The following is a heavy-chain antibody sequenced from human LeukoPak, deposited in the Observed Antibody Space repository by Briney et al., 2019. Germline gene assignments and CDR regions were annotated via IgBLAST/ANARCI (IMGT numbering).Heavy chain of an antibody. V-gene: IGHV4-39*07. Sequence: SETLSLTCTVSGGSISSSSYYWGWIRQPPGKGLEWIGSIYHSGSTYYNPSLKSRVTISVDTSKNQFSLKLSSVTAADTAVYYCARWTTFEGTAMAHDAFDIWGQGTMVTVSS. CDR2: IYHSGST. CDR3: ARWTTFEGTAMAHDAFDI. D-gene: IGHD5-18*01. CDR1: GGSISSSSYY. J-gene: IGHJ3*02.